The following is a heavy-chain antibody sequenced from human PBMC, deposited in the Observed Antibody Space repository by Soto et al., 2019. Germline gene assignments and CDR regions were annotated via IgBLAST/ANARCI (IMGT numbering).Heavy chain of an antibody. D-gene: IGHD4-4*01. CDR3: ARDIGSHYLTIDY. Sequence: GASVKVSCKGSGYTFTAYTIIWVRQAPGQGLEWMGWISPNNGETGSAQSLQGRLTMTTDTSTATVYMELRGLTSDDTAVYYCARDIGSHYLTIDYWGQGTLVTVSS. CDR1: GYTFTAYT. V-gene: IGHV1-18*01. CDR2: ISPNNGET. J-gene: IGHJ4*02.